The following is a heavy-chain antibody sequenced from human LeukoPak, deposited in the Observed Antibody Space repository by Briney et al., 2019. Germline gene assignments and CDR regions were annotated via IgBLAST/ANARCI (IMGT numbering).Heavy chain of an antibody. Sequence: PSETLSLTCTVSGGSISSYYWSWIRQPAGKGLEWIGYIYHSGNTNYSPSLESRVTMSVDGSKNQFSLRVHFVSAADTAVYYCASTRRAAVAGRFDSWGQGTLVTVSS. V-gene: IGHV4-4*09. J-gene: IGHJ4*02. CDR3: ASTRRAAVAGRFDS. D-gene: IGHD6-19*01. CDR2: IYHSGNT. CDR1: GGSISSYY.